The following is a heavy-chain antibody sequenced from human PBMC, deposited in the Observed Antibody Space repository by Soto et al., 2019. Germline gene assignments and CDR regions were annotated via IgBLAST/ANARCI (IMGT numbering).Heavy chain of an antibody. D-gene: IGHD1-1*01. CDR3: ARGSGIVALPGELEDVKYDY. J-gene: IGHJ4*02. V-gene: IGHV4-34*01. Sequence: SETLSLTCAVYGRSFSGYYWSWIRQPTGKGLVWIGEINDSGSTNYNPSLKSRVTISTDTSKNQFSLKLSSVSAADTAAYFCARGSGIVALPGELEDVKYDYWGQGTLVTVSS. CDR1: GRSFSGYY. CDR2: INDSGST.